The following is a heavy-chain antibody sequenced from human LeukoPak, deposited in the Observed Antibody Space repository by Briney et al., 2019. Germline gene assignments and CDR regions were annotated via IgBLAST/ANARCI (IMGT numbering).Heavy chain of an antibody. CDR2: IYHSGST. CDR1: GGSISSYY. D-gene: IGHD4-23*01. Sequence: SETLSLTCTVSGGSISSYYWSWIRQPPGKGLEWIGYIYHSGSTYYNPSLKSRVTISVDRSKNQFSLKLSSVTAADTAVYYCARDRSEGRGGAFQHWGQGTLVTVSS. CDR3: ARDRSEGRGGAFQH. J-gene: IGHJ1*01. V-gene: IGHV4-59*12.